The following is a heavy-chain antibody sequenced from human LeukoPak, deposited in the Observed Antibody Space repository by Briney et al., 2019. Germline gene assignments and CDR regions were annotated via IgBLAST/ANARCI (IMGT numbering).Heavy chain of an antibody. CDR3: ARGRVFYDFWSGYDDKTYYFDY. CDR1: GGSISSSSYY. J-gene: IGHJ4*02. CDR2: INHSGST. D-gene: IGHD3-3*01. Sequence: PSETLTLTCTVSGGSISSSSYYWSWIRQPPGKGLEWIGEINHSGSTNYNPSLKSRVTISVDTSKNQFSLKLGSVTAADTAVYYCARGRVFYDFWSGYDDKTYYFDYWGQGTLVTVSS. V-gene: IGHV4-39*07.